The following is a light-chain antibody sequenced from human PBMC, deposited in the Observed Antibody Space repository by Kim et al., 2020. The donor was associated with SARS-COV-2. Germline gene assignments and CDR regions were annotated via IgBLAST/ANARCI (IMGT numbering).Light chain of an antibody. Sequence: QSALTQPASVSGSPGQSITLSCTGSSSDVGGYNSVSWYQQHPGKAPKLMIYGVTKRPSGVSNRFSGSKSGDPASLTISGLQAEDEAYYYCTSYTRSVTYVFGTGTKVTVL. CDR1: SSDVGGYNS. J-gene: IGLJ1*01. CDR2: GVT. V-gene: IGLV2-14*03. CDR3: TSYTRSVTYV.